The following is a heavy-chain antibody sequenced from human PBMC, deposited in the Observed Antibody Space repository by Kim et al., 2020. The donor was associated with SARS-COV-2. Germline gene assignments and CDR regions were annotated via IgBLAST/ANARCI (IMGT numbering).Heavy chain of an antibody. D-gene: IGHD3-9*01. Sequence: ASVKVSCKASGYTFTSYDINWVRQATGQGLEWMGWMNPNSGNTGYAQKFQGRVTMTRNTAISTAYMELSMLRSEDTAVYYCARGVRYFDGFTRSGYYYYMDVWGQGTTVTVSS. J-gene: IGHJ6*03. CDR2: MNPNSGNT. CDR3: ARGVRYFDGFTRSGYYYYMDV. V-gene: IGHV1-8*01. CDR1: GYTFTSYD.